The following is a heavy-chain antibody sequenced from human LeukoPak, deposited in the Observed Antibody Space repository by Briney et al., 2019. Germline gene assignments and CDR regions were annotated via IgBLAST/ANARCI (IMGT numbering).Heavy chain of an antibody. CDR3: ARSLLDERGGKISDA. J-gene: IGHJ5*01. V-gene: IGHV4-59*01. CDR1: GGSISSYY. CDR2: IYFSGST. Sequence: PSETLSLTCTVSGGSISSYYLSWIRQPPRKGVEWMGYIYFSGSTNYNPSLTRRVTISVDTSKNQFSLKLSSVTASDTAVYYCARSLLDERGGKISDAGGQGTLVTVSS. D-gene: IGHD4-23*01.